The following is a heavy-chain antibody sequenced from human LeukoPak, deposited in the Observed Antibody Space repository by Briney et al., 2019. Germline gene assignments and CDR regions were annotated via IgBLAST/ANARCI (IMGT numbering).Heavy chain of an antibody. CDR2: IIPIFGTA. CDR1: GGTLSSYA. Sequence: GASVKVSCKASGGTLSSYAISWVRQAPGQGLEWMGGIIPIFGTANYAQKFQGRVTITADKSTSTAYMELSSLRSEDTAVYYCARVVDSYGFWRDWGQGTLVTVSS. D-gene: IGHD5-18*01. V-gene: IGHV1-69*06. J-gene: IGHJ4*02. CDR3: ARVVDSYGFWRD.